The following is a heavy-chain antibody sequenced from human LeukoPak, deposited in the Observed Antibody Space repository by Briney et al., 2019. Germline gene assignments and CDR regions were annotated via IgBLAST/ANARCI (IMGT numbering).Heavy chain of an antibody. CDR2: ISYDGSNK. D-gene: IGHD2-2*01. CDR1: GFTFSSYA. V-gene: IGHV3-30-3*01. Sequence: GRSLRLSCAASGFTFSSYAMHWVRQAPGKGLEWVAVISYDGSNKYYADSVKGRFTISRDNSKNTLYLQMNSLRAEDTAVYYCAKVDQLLPDYWGQGTLVTVSS. J-gene: IGHJ4*02. CDR3: AKVDQLLPDY.